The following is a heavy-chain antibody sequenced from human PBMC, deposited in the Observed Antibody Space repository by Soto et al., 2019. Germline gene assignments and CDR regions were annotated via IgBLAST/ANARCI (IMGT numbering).Heavy chain of an antibody. CDR1: GYSFTSYW. Sequence: PGESLKISCKGSGYSFTSYWIGWVRQMPGKGLEWMGRIDPSDSYTNYSPSFQGHVTISADKSISTAYLQWSSLKASDTAMYYCARRPAYCSGGSCYGGIDVWGQGTTVTVSS. V-gene: IGHV5-10-1*01. CDR2: IDPSDSYT. J-gene: IGHJ6*02. D-gene: IGHD2-15*01. CDR3: ARRPAYCSGGSCYGGIDV.